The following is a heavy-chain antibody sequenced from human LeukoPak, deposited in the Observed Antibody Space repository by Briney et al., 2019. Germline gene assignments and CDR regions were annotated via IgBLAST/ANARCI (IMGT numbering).Heavy chain of an antibody. CDR3: ARVIAAPIYYYYGMDV. CDR1: GGSISSYY. J-gene: IGHJ6*02. CDR2: IYYSGST. D-gene: IGHD6-13*01. V-gene: IGHV4-59*08. Sequence: TSETLSLTCTVSGGSISSYYWSWIRQPPGKGLEWIGYIYYSGSTNYNPSLKSRVTISVDTSKNRFSLKLSSVTAADTAVYYCARVIAAPIYYYYGMDVWGQGTTVTVSS.